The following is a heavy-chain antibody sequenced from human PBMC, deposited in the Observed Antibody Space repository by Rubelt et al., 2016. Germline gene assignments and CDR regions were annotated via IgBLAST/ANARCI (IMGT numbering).Heavy chain of an antibody. J-gene: IGHJ4*02. D-gene: IGHD3-10*01. Sequence: QVQLQESGPGLVKPSETLSLTCTVSGEFVSSYYWTWIRRPPQKGLEWIGYISYTGSTEYNPSLTSRATISIATSRNQFSLTLSSVTTADTAVYHCATMGRGKVDYWGPGTLVTVSS. CDR1: GEFVSSYY. CDR2: ISYTGST. V-gene: IGHV4-59*02. CDR3: ATMGRGKVDY.